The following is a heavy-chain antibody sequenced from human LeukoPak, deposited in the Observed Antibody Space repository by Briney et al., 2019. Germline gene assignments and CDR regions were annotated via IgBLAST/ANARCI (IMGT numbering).Heavy chain of an antibody. J-gene: IGHJ5*02. CDR3: AREYGSSHSFDP. Sequence: SETLSLTCAVYGGSFSGYYWSWIRQPPGKGLEWIGEINHSGSTNYNPSLKSRVTISVDKSKNQFSLKLSSVTAADTAIYYCAREYGSSHSFDPWGQGTLVTVSS. D-gene: IGHD6-13*01. CDR2: INHSGST. V-gene: IGHV4-34*01. CDR1: GGSFSGYY.